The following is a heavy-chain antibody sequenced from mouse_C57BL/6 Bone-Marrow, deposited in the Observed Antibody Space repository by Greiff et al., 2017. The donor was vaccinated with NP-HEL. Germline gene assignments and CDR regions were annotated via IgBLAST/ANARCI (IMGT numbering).Heavy chain of an antibody. CDR3: ARGDGGYSSAWFAY. CDR1: GYTFTSYW. Sequence: QVQLQQPGAELVKPGASVKLSCKASGYTFTSYWMHWVKQRPGRGLEWIGRIAPNSGGTKYNEKFKSKATLTVDKPSSTAYMQLSSLTSEDSAVYYCARGDGGYSSAWFAYWGQGTLVTVSA. J-gene: IGHJ3*01. CDR2: IAPNSGGT. V-gene: IGHV1-72*01. D-gene: IGHD3-1*01.